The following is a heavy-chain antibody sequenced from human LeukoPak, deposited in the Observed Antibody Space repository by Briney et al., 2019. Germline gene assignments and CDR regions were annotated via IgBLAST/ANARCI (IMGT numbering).Heavy chain of an antibody. CDR3: AKGASGYSSGWYVDY. D-gene: IGHD6-19*01. Sequence: GGSLRLSCAASGFTFSSYAMSWVRQAPGKGLEWVSAISGSGGSTYYADSVKGRFTISRDNSKNIPYLQMSSLRAEDTALYYCAKGASGYSSGWYVDYWGQGALVTVSS. V-gene: IGHV3-23*01. CDR2: ISGSGGST. CDR1: GFTFSSYA. J-gene: IGHJ4*02.